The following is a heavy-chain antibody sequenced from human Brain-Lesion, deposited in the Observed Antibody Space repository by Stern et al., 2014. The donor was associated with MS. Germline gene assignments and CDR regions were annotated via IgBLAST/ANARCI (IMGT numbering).Heavy chain of an antibody. V-gene: IGHV1-2*02. D-gene: IGHD3-3*01. CDR1: GYIFTGYY. CDR3: ARDQRGITIFGVVTDYYYLGMDV. Sequence: LVESGAEVKKPGASVKVSCKTSGYIFTGYYIHWGRQAPGQGLDWMAWINPNTGGTKYAQKFQGSVTMSRHTSISTAYVELSSLTSDDTAVYYCARDQRGITIFGVVTDYYYLGMDVWGQGTTVTVSS. J-gene: IGHJ6*02. CDR2: INPNTGGT.